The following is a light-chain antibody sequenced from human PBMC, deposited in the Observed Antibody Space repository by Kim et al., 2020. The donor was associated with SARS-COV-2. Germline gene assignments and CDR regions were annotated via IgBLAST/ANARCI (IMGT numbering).Light chain of an antibody. CDR2: GKN. CDR3: NSRDSSGNHLV. CDR1: SLRSYY. Sequence: LGQKVMITCQGDSLRSYYASWYQQKPGQAPVLVIYGKNNRPSGIPDRFSGSSSGNTASLTITGAQAEDEADYYCNSRDSSGNHLVFGGGTKVTVL. V-gene: IGLV3-19*01. J-gene: IGLJ2*01.